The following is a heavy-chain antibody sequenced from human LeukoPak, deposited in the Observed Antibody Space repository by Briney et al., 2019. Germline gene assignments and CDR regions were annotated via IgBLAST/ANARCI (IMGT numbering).Heavy chain of an antibody. V-gene: IGHV4-34*01. J-gene: IGHJ6*03. CDR3: ARAYGSGSYYYYYYYYMDV. Sequence: SETLSLTCAVYGGSFSGYYWSWIRQPPGKGLEWIGEINHSGSTNYNPSLKSRVTISVDTSKNQFSLKLSSVTAADTAVYYCARAYGSGSYYYYYYYYMDVWGKGTTVTVSS. CDR1: GGSFSGYY. D-gene: IGHD3-10*01. CDR2: INHSGST.